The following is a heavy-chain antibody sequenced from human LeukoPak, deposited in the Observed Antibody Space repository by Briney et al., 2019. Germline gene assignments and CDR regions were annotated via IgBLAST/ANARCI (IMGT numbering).Heavy chain of an antibody. Sequence: PGGSLRLSCAASGFTFSSYSMNWVRQAPGKGLEWVSSISSSSSYIYYADSVKGRFTISRDNAKNSLYLQMSSLRAEDTAVYYCAADSSGYYGYWGQGTLVTVSS. CDR2: ISSSSSYI. CDR1: GFTFSSYS. J-gene: IGHJ4*02. D-gene: IGHD3-22*01. V-gene: IGHV3-21*01. CDR3: AADSSGYYGY.